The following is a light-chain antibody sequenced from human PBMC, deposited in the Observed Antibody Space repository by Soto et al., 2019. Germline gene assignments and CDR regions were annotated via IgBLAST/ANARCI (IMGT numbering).Light chain of an antibody. CDR1: SSDVGSYNL. Sequence: QSVLTQPASVSGSHGQSITISCTGTSSDVGSYNLVSWYQQHPGKAPKLMIYEGSKRPSGVSNRFSGSKSGNTASLTISGLQAEDEADYYCCSYAGSSTLVFRTGTKVTVL. V-gene: IGLV2-23*01. CDR2: EGS. CDR3: CSYAGSSTLV. J-gene: IGLJ1*01.